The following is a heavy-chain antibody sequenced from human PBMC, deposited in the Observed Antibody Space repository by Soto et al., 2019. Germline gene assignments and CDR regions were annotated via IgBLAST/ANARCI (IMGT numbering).Heavy chain of an antibody. V-gene: IGHV1-2*02. J-gene: IGHJ6*03. CDR3: VISYRTGGLVNTAH. Sequence: AAVKVSCPSSGYTFIVYEMHWLLQAPGQGLEWMGWMNPNSGGTKNAQKFQGRVTMTRDTSISTAYLELSSLRSDDTAGYYCVISYRTGGLVNTAHRGNRTMVTVSS. D-gene: IGHD3-16*02. CDR1: GYTFIVYE. CDR2: MNPNSGGT.